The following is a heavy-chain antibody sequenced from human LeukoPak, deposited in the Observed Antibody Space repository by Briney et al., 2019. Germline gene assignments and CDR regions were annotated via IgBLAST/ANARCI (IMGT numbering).Heavy chain of an antibody. J-gene: IGHJ4*02. V-gene: IGHV1-18*01. CDR2: ISTSTGDT. CDR1: GYSFILYG. Sequence: LRASVKVSCKTSGYSFILYGISWVRQAPGQGPEWMGWISTSTGDTKYTQKFQGRVTLTTDTSTSTAYMELSSLRSDDTAVYYCARDDNYGIFVNVDYWGQGTLVTVSS. D-gene: IGHD4-11*01. CDR3: ARDDNYGIFVNVDY.